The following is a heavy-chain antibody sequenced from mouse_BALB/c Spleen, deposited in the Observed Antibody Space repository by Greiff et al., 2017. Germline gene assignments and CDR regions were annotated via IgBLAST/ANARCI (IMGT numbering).Heavy chain of an antibody. CDR1: GFSLTSYG. Sequence: QVQLKESGPGLVQPSQSLSITCTVSGFSLTSYGVHWVRQSPGKGLEWLGVIWSGGSTDYNAAFISRLSISKDNSKSQVFFKMNRLQANDTAIYYCARNQGFAYWGQGTLVTVSA. CDR3: ARNQGFAY. J-gene: IGHJ3*01. CDR2: IWSGGST. D-gene: IGHD3-2*02. V-gene: IGHV2-2*02.